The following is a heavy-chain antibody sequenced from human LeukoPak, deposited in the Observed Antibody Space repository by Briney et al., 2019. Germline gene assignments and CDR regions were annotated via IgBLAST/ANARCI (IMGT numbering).Heavy chain of an antibody. CDR1: GGSISSYY. V-gene: IGHV4-59*12. CDR3: ARGRGYNPNYYYYYMDV. Sequence: SETLFLTCTVSGGSISSYYWSWIRQPPGKGLEWIGYIYYSGSTNYNPSLKSRVTISVDTSKNQFSLKLSSVTAADTAVYYCARGRGYNPNYYYYYMDVWGKGTTVTVSS. D-gene: IGHD1-14*01. J-gene: IGHJ6*03. CDR2: IYYSGST.